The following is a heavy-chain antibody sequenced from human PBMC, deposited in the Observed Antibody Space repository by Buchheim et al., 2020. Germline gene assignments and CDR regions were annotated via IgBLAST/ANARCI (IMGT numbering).Heavy chain of an antibody. CDR1: GYTFTTYA. V-gene: IGHV1-3*01. CDR3: ARGGTVESCYCDY. D-gene: IGHD3-3*01. Sequence: QVQVVQSGAEVEKPGASLKVSCKASGYTFTTYAIHWVRQAPGQGLEWMGWINAGNGDTKYSQKFQGRVTITRDASASTAYVELSSLRSKDTAVYYCARGGTVESCYCDYWGQGTL. CDR2: INAGNGDT. J-gene: IGHJ4*02.